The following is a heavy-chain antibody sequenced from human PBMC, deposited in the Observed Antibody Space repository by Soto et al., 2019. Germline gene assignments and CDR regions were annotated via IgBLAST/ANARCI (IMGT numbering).Heavy chain of an antibody. V-gene: IGHV2-70*11. Sequence: SGPTLVNPTQTLSLTCTFSGFSLSTVGMCVSWIRQPPGKALEWLARIDWDDDRYYSTSLKTRLTISKDTSKNQVVLTMTNVNPVDTATYFCARMEAGTTRNYYYGMDVWGQGTTVTVSS. J-gene: IGHJ6*02. CDR3: ARMEAGTTRNYYYGMDV. D-gene: IGHD1-1*01. CDR1: GFSLSTVGMC. CDR2: IDWDDDR.